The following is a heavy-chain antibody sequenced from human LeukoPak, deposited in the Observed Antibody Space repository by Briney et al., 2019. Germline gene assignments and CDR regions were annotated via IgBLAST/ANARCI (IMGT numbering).Heavy chain of an antibody. CDR2: ISYDGSNK. Sequence: PGGSLRLSCAASGFTFSSYAMHWVRQAPGKGLEWVAVISYDGSNKYYADSVKGRFTISRDNSKNTLYLQMNSLRAEDTAVYYCARIPIRIGVAGLGAAGLDYWGQGTLVTVSS. J-gene: IGHJ4*02. D-gene: IGHD6-13*01. CDR1: GFTFSSYA. CDR3: ARIPIRIGVAGLGAAGLDY. V-gene: IGHV3-30-3*01.